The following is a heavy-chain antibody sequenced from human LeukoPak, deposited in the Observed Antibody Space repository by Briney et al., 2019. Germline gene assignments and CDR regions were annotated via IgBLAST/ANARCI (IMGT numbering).Heavy chain of an antibody. CDR1: GGSISSSSYY. CDR3: ARELGADAFDI. V-gene: IGHV4-39*07. D-gene: IGHD3-3*02. J-gene: IGHJ3*02. CDR2: IYLSGST. Sequence: SETLSLTCTVSGGSISSSSYYWGWIRQPPGKGLEWIGSIYLSGSTYYNPSLKSRVTISVDTSKNQFSLKLRSVTAADTAVYYCARELGADAFDIWGQGTMVTVSS.